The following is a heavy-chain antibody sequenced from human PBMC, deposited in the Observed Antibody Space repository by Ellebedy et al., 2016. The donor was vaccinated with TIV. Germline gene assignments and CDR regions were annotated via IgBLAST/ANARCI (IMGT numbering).Heavy chain of an antibody. D-gene: IGHD5-12*01. Sequence: GGSLRLSXAASGFPFISYWMHWVRQAPGKGLEWVSRCNNDAAITTYADSVKGRFTISRDNAENTLYLQITSLTAEDTAVYYCVRAPRGQYYFDYWGQGTLVTVSS. V-gene: IGHV3-74*01. CDR2: CNNDAAIT. CDR1: GFPFISYW. CDR3: VRAPRGQYYFDY. J-gene: IGHJ4*02.